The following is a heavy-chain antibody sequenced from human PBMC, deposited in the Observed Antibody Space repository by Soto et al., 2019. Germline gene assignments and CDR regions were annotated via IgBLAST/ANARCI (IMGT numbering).Heavy chain of an antibody. J-gene: IGHJ6*02. CDR2: IYYSGST. CDR1: GGSISSYY. V-gene: IGHV4-59*01. Sequence: QVPLQESGPGLVKPSETLSLTCTVSGGSISSYYWSWIRQPPGKGLEWIGYIYYSGSTNYNPSLKSRVTISVDTSKNQFSLKLSSVTAVDTAVYYCASAGGDYYGSGALDVWGQGTTVTVSS. D-gene: IGHD3-10*01. CDR3: ASAGGDYYGSGALDV.